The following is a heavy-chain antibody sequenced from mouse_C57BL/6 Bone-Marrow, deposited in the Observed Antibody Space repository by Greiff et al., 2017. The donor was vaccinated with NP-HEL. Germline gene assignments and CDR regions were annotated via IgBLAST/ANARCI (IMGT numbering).Heavy chain of an antibody. CDR3: ARLRRMLYYAMDY. CDR1: GYTFTSYW. J-gene: IGHJ4*01. V-gene: IGHV1-69*01. Sequence: QVQLQQPGAELVMPGASVKLSCKASGYTFTSYWMHWVKQRPGQGLEWIGEIDPSDSYTNYNQKFKGKSTLTVDKSSSTAYMQLSSLTSEDSAVYYCARLRRMLYYAMDYWGQGTSVTVSS. CDR2: IDPSDSYT. D-gene: IGHD2-12*01.